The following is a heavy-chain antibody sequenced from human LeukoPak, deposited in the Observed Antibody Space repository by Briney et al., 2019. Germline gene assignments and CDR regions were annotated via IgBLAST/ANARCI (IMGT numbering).Heavy chain of an antibody. CDR1: GASASSGSYS. J-gene: IGHJ4*02. CDR3: ARFHISTGSFDL. Sequence: SETLSLTCTVSGASASSGSYSWNWIRQPPGKGLEWIGYMFYRGSTNYNPSLKSRVTISVDSSKNQFSLNLSSVTAADTAVYYCARFHISTGSFDLWGQGTLVTVSS. V-gene: IGHV4-61*01. CDR2: MFYRGST. D-gene: IGHD3-9*01.